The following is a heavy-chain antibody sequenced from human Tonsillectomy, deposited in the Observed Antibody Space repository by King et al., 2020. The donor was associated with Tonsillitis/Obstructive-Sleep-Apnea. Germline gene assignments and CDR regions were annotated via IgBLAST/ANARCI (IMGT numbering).Heavy chain of an antibody. Sequence: QLQESGPGLVKPSETLSLTCSVSGASVSSYYWGWIRQPPGKGLEWIGYIYYIGSTIYNPSLESRVTMSVDTSKNQFSLKLSSVTAADTAVYYCARDNHYDSRAEGYFDLWGRGTLVTVSS. J-gene: IGHJ2*01. CDR2: IYYIGST. CDR3: ARDNHYDSRAEGYFDL. D-gene: IGHD3-22*01. V-gene: IGHV4-59*02. CDR1: GASVSSYY.